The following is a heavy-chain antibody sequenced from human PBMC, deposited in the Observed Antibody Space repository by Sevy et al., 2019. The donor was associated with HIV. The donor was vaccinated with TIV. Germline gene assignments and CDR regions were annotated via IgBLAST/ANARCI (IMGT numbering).Heavy chain of an antibody. D-gene: IGHD1-7*01. CDR3: TRNPRNTNYLGDWFVP. J-gene: IGHJ5*02. Sequence: GGSLRLSCTASGFTFGDYAMSWFRQAPGKGLEWVGFIRSKAYGGTPEYAASVKGRFTISRDDSESIAYLQMNSLKSEDTAVYYCTRNPRNTNYLGDWFVPWGQGTLVTVSS. CDR2: IRSKAYGGTP. V-gene: IGHV3-49*03. CDR1: GFTFGDYA.